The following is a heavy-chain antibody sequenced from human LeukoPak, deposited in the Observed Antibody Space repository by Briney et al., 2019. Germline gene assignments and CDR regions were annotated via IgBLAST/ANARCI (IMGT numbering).Heavy chain of an antibody. CDR1: GGTFSSYA. V-gene: IGHV1-69*13. Sequence: SVNVSCTSSGGTFSSYAISWVRQAPGQGLEWMGGIIPIFGTANYAQKFQGRVTITADESTSTAYMELSSLRSEDTAVYYFARGASRSFDYWGQGTLVTVSS. CDR2: IIPIFGTA. CDR3: ARGASRSFDY. D-gene: IGHD6-6*01. J-gene: IGHJ4*02.